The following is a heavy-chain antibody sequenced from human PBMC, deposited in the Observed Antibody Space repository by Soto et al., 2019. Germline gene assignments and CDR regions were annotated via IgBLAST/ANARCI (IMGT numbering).Heavy chain of an antibody. V-gene: IGHV3-7*01. J-gene: IGHJ4*02. Sequence: EVQLEESGGGLVQPGGSLRLSCAASGFSFSSYWMSWVRQAPGKGPEWVAIVSSDGRDKTYADSVKGRFTISRDNAENSLFLQMTSLRADDTAVYYCARDARYSGPFDYWGQGALVTVSS. CDR3: ARDARYSGPFDY. CDR2: VSSDGRDK. D-gene: IGHD6-19*01. CDR1: GFSFSSYW.